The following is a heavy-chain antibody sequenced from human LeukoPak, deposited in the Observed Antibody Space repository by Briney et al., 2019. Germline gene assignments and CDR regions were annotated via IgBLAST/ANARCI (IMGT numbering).Heavy chain of an antibody. J-gene: IGHJ4*02. Sequence: SETLSLTCTVSGGSISSYYWSWIRQPPGKGLEWIGYIYYSGSTNYNPSLKSRVTISVDTSKNQFSLKLSSVTAADTAVYYCASGYYDYVWGSYRPFDYWGQGTLVTVSS. CDR1: GGSISSYY. CDR2: IYYSGST. CDR3: ASGYYDYVWGSYRPFDY. D-gene: IGHD3-16*02. V-gene: IGHV4-59*01.